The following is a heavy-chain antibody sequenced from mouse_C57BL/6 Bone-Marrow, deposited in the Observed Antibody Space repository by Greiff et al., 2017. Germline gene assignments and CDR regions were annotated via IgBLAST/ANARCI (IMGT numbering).Heavy chain of an antibody. J-gene: IGHJ2*01. V-gene: IGHV1-64*01. Sequence: QVQLQQPGTELVKPGASVKLSCKASGYTFTSYWMHWVKQRPGQGLEWIGLIHPNSGSTNYNEKFKSKATLTVDKSSSTAYMQLSSLTSEDSAGYYCAKDLNWEGYFDYWGQGTTLTVSA. CDR3: AKDLNWEGYFDY. D-gene: IGHD4-1*01. CDR2: IHPNSGST. CDR1: GYTFTSYW.